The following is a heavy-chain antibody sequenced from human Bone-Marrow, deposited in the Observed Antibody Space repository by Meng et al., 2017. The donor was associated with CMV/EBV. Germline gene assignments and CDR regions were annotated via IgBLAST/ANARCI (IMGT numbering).Heavy chain of an antibody. D-gene: IGHD2-2*01. J-gene: IGHJ6*02. CDR2: IKQDGSEK. Sequence: GESLKISCAASGFTFSSYWMSWVRQAPGKGLEWVANIKQDGSEKYYVDSVKGRFTISRDNAKNSLYLQMNSLRAEDTAVYYCARVGAVGSSTPKDVWGQGTTVTVSS. CDR3: ARVGAVGSSTPKDV. V-gene: IGHV3-7*01. CDR1: GFTFSSYW.